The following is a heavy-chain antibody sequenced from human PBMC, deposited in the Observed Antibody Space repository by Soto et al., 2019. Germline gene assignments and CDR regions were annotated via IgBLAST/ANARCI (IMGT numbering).Heavy chain of an antibody. D-gene: IGHD2-2*02. CDR3: ARGGYQLPYPMPFDY. CDR1: GGSFSGYY. V-gene: IGHV4-34*01. J-gene: IGHJ4*02. CDR2: INHSGST. Sequence: SETLSLTCAVYGGSFSGYYWSWIRQPPGKGLEWIGEINHSGSTNYNPSLKSRVTISVDTSKNQFSLKLSSVTAADTAVYYGARGGYQLPYPMPFDYWGQGTLVTVSS.